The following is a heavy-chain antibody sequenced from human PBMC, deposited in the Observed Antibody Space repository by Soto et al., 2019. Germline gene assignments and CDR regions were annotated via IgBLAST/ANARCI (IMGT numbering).Heavy chain of an antibody. Sequence: SETLSLTCTVYGGSISSHYWNWILQPPGKGLECIGYIFHTGSINYNPSLESRVTISVDTSKNQFSLKLRSVTAADTAVYYCARDQGAAYAFDIWGQGTMVTVSS. D-gene: IGHD1-26*01. CDR2: IFHTGSI. J-gene: IGHJ3*02. V-gene: IGHV4-59*11. CDR1: GGSISSHY. CDR3: ARDQGAAYAFDI.